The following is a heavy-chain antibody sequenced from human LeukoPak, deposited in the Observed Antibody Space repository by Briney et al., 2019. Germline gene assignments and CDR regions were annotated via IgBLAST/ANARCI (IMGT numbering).Heavy chain of an antibody. V-gene: IGHV3-21*01. CDR1: GFTFSSYS. CDR3: ARVGYSYGPALFDY. Sequence: PGGSLRLSCAASGFTFSSYSMNWVRQAPGKGLEWVSSISSSSSYIYYADSVKCRFTISRDNAKNSLYLQMNSLRAEDTAVYYCARVGYSYGPALFDYWGQGTLVTVSS. J-gene: IGHJ4*02. D-gene: IGHD5-18*01. CDR2: ISSSSSYI.